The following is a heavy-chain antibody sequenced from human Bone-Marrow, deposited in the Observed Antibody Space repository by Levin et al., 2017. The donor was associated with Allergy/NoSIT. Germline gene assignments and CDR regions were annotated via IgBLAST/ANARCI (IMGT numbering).Heavy chain of an antibody. J-gene: IGHJ4*02. V-gene: IGHV3-7*01. CDR3: ARDPGTDFWSGYSD. D-gene: IGHD3-3*01. CDR2: IKPDGSEK. Sequence: GESLKISCATSGFTFSTYWMSWVRQAPGKGLQWVAHIKPDGSEKYYVDSVKGRFTISRDNAKNSLYLQMNSLAVGDTAVYYCARDPGTDFWSGYSDWGQGILVTVSS. CDR1: GFTFSTYW.